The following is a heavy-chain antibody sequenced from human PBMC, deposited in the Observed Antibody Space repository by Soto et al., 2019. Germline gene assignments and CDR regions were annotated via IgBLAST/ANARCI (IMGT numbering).Heavy chain of an antibody. CDR3: ATMAAGSGWYDRFDY. CDR1: GYTLTELS. V-gene: IGHV1-24*01. J-gene: IGHJ4*02. Sequence: GASVKVSCKVSGYTLTELSMHWVRQAPGKGLEWMGGFDPEDGETIYAQKFQGRVTMTEDTSTDTAYMELSSLRSEDTAVYYCATMAAGSGWYDRFDYWGQGTLVTVSS. D-gene: IGHD6-19*01. CDR2: FDPEDGET.